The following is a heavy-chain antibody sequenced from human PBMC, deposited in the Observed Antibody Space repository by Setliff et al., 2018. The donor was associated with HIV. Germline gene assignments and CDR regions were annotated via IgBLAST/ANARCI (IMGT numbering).Heavy chain of an antibody. CDR1: GFTFSSYG. D-gene: IGHD6-19*01. CDR3: AKTPSSGWYSLYLDY. Sequence: GESPKISCAASGFTFSSYGMHWVRQAPGKGLEWVAVIWYDGSNKYYTDSVKGRFTISRDNSKNTLYLQMNSLRAEDTAVYYCAKTPSSGWYSLYLDYWGQGTLVTVSS. CDR2: IWYDGSNK. J-gene: IGHJ4*02. V-gene: IGHV3-33*06.